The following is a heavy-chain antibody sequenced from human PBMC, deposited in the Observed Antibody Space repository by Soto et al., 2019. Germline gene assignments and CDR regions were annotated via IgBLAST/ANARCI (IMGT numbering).Heavy chain of an antibody. D-gene: IGHD2-8*02. Sequence: QVQLQQWGAGLLKPSETLSLTCAVYGGSFSGYYWTWIRQPPGTGLEWIGEINHSGSTNYNPSLKRRVTISVGTSKSQFSLKLTSVTAADTAGYYCARDKITGLFDYWGQGTLVTVSS. CDR3: ARDKITGLFDY. CDR1: GGSFSGYY. CDR2: INHSGST. J-gene: IGHJ4*02. V-gene: IGHV4-34*01.